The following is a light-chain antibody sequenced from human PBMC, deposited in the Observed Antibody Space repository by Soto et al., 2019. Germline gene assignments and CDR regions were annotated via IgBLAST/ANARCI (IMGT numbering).Light chain of an antibody. V-gene: IGLV1-40*01. J-gene: IGLJ3*02. CDR1: DSNIGARYH. CDR3: QSYDSNLSGRV. Sequence: QSVLTQPPSVSGAPGRRVTISCTGSDSNIGARYHVHWYQQLPGKAPRLILYGNSNRPSGVPDRFSGSKSGSSASLAISGLQADDEATYYCQSYDSNLSGRVFGEGTQLTVL. CDR2: GNS.